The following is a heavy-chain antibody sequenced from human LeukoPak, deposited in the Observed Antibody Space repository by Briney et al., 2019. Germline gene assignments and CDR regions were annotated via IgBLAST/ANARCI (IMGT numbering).Heavy chain of an antibody. V-gene: IGHV3-23*01. CDR1: GFTFSSYG. CDR2: ISGSGGST. J-gene: IGHJ5*02. D-gene: IGHD4-23*01. CDR3: ARGGDGGNSVAWFDP. Sequence: PGGSLRLSCAASGFTFSSYGMSWVRQAPGKGLEWVSAISGSGGSTYYADSVKGRFTISRDNSKNTLYVQMNSPRAEDTAVYYCARGGDGGNSVAWFDPWGQGTLVTVSS.